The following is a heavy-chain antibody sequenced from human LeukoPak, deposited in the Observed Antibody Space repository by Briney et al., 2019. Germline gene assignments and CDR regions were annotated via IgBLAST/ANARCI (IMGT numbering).Heavy chain of an antibody. D-gene: IGHD4/OR15-4a*01. CDR2: ISGSGGST. Sequence: GSLRLSCAASGFPFSSYAMSWVRQAPGKGLEWVSAISGSGGSTYYADSVKGRFTISRDNSKDTLYVQMNSLRAEDTAVYYCANIYGDNTDWYWYFDLWGRGTLVTVSS. J-gene: IGHJ2*01. CDR3: ANIYGDNTDWYWYFDL. V-gene: IGHV3-23*01. CDR1: GFPFSSYA.